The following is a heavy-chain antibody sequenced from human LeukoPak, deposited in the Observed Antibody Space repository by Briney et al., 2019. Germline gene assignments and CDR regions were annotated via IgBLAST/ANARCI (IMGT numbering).Heavy chain of an antibody. J-gene: IGHJ4*02. Sequence: GASVKVSCKASGYTFTSYYIHWVRQAPGQGLEWMGIINPSGGSTNYAQKFQDRVSMTRDTSTSTVYMELSGLRSEDTAVYYCARTPDYYDGSGSDTTYYFDYWGQGTLVTVSS. CDR2: INPSGGST. D-gene: IGHD3-22*01. CDR3: ARTPDYYDGSGSDTTYYFDY. V-gene: IGHV1-46*01. CDR1: GYTFTSYY.